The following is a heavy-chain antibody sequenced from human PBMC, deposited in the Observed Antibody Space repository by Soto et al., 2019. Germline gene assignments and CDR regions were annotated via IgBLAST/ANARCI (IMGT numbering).Heavy chain of an antibody. V-gene: IGHV1-69*13. D-gene: IGHD3-22*01. CDR3: ARGAHYDSSGYSDFDY. CDR2: IIPIFGTA. J-gene: IGHJ4*02. Sequence: SVKVSCKASSGTFSSYAISWVRQAPVQGLEWMGGIIPIFGTANYAQKFQGRVTITADESTSTAYMELSSLRSEDTAVYYCARGAHYDSSGYSDFDYWGQGTLVTVSS. CDR1: SGTFSSYA.